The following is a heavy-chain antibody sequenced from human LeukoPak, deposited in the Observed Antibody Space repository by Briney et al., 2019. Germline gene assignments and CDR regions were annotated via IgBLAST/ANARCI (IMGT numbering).Heavy chain of an antibody. Sequence: GGSLRLSCAASGFTFSSYSMNWVRQAPGKGLEWVSYISSSSSAIYYADSVKGRFTISRDNAKNSLYLQMNSLRAEDTAVYYCARGDYPFLLWGHGALVTVSS. CDR3: ARGDYPFLL. V-gene: IGHV3-48*04. CDR2: ISSSSSAI. D-gene: IGHD4-17*01. CDR1: GFTFSSYS. J-gene: IGHJ4*01.